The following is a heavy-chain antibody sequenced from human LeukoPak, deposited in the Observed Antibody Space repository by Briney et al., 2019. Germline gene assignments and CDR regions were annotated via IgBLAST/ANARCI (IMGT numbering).Heavy chain of an antibody. D-gene: IGHD3-3*01. V-gene: IGHV4-59*01. CDR3: ARAGLRFFHMDV. J-gene: IGHJ6*03. Sequence: SETLSLTCTVSGGSISSYYWSWIRQPPGKGLEWIGYIYYSGSTNYNPSLKSRVTISVDTPKNQFSLKLSSVTAADTAVYYCARAGLRFFHMDVWGKGTTVTVSS. CDR2: IYYSGST. CDR1: GGSISSYY.